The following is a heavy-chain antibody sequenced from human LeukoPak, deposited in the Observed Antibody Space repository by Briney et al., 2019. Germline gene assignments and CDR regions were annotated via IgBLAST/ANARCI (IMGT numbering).Heavy chain of an antibody. CDR2: ISGSASDI. CDR3: AREQCSATSCSLLSAFDI. CDR1: GFTFSTYS. V-gene: IGHV3-21*01. Sequence: GGSLRLSYAASGFTFSTYSMTWVRQAPGRALEWVSSISGSASDIYYADSLRGRFTISRDNAKKKLYLEMSSLRAEDTALYYCAREQCSATSCSLLSAFDIWGQGTMVTVSS. D-gene: IGHD2-2*01. J-gene: IGHJ3*02.